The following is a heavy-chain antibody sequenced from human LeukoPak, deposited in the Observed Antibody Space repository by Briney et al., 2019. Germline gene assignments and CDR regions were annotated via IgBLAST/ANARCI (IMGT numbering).Heavy chain of an antibody. CDR3: AKGYDTTYYHYYFMDV. CDR1: GFTFSNAW. CDR2: IKSKTDGGTT. Sequence: PGGSLRLSCAASGFTFSNAWMSWVRQAPGKGLEWVGRIKSKTDGGTTDYAAPVKGRFTISRDDSKNTLYLQMNSLRAEDTAVYYCAKGYDTTYYHYYFMDVWGKGTTVTISS. D-gene: IGHD2-2*01. J-gene: IGHJ6*03. V-gene: IGHV3-15*05.